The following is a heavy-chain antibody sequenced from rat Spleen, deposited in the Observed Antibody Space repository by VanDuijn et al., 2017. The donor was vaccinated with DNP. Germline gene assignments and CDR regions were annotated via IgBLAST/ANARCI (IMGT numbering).Heavy chain of an antibody. V-gene: IGHV5S13*01. D-gene: IGHD1-4*01. Sequence: EVQLVESGGGFVQPGRSLKLSCVASGFTFSNYDMAWVRQAPTKGLEWVASISSGDDHTYYRDSVKGRFTISRANAENTVYLQMNSLRSEDTATYFCAKGTGGFAHWGQGTLVTVSS. CDR3: AKGTGGFAH. CDR2: ISSGDDHT. J-gene: IGHJ3*01. CDR1: GFTFSNYD.